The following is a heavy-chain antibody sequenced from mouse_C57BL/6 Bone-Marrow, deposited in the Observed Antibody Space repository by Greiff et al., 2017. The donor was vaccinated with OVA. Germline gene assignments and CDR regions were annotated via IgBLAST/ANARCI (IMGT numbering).Heavy chain of an antibody. CDR2: INPSSGYT. D-gene: IGHD2-3*01. CDR3: ARSVLYDGYYPSWFAY. V-gene: IGHV1-7*01. Sequence: VHLVESGAELAKPGASVKLSCKASGYTFTSYWMHWVKQRPGQGLEWIGYINPSSGYTKYNQKFKDKATLTADKSSSTAYMQLSSLTYEDSAVYYCARSVLYDGYYPSWFAYWGQGTLVTVSA. CDR1: GYTFTSYW. J-gene: IGHJ3*01.